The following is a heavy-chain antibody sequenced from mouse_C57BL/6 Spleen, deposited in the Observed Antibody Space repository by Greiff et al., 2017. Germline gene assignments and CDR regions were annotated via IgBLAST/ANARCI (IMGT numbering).Heavy chain of an antibody. CDR2: ISSGGDYI. CDR1: GFTFSSYA. J-gene: IGHJ3*01. CDR3: TRDRYDYEGAWFAY. D-gene: IGHD2-4*01. V-gene: IGHV5-9-1*02. Sequence: EVQVVESGEGLVKPGGSLKLSCAASGFTFSSYAMSWVRQTPEKRLEWVAYISSGGDYIYYADTVKGRFTISRDNARNTLYLQMSSLKSEDTAMYYCTRDRYDYEGAWFAYWGQGTLVTVSA.